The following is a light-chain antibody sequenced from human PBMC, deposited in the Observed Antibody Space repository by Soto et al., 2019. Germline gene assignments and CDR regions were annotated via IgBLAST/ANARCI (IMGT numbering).Light chain of an antibody. J-gene: IGKJ1*01. CDR2: KAS. CDR3: QEYSGSSRT. Sequence: DIQMTQSPSTLSASVGDRVTITCRASQSINYWLAWYQQKPGKAPKLLIYKASTLENGVPSRFSGSGSGTDFPLILSSLQHDDFATYYGQEYSGSSRTVGQGARVDIK. CDR1: QSINYW. V-gene: IGKV1-5*03.